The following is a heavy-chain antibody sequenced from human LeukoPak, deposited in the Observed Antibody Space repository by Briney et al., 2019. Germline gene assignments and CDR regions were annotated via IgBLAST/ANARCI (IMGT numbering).Heavy chain of an antibody. CDR1: GGSITTYY. J-gene: IGHJ6*02. CDR3: ARAQLNLLVDFGMDV. V-gene: IGHV4-59*01. D-gene: IGHD1-1*01. Sequence: SETLSLTCTVSGGSITTYYWTWIRQPPGKGLEWIGYINYSGSTNYNPSLKSRVTISVDTSKNQFSLKLSSVTAADTAVYYCARAQLNLLVDFGMDVWGRGTTVTVSS. CDR2: INYSGST.